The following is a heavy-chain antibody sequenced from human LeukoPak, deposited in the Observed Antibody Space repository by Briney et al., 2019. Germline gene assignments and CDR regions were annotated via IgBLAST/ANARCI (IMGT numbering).Heavy chain of an antibody. J-gene: IGHJ4*02. D-gene: IGHD6-13*01. CDR1: GGSISSSS. Sequence: ETLSLTCTVSGGSISSSSYYWGWIRQAPGKGLEWVSSISSSSSYIYYADAVKGRFAISRDNAKNSLYLQMNSLRADDTAVYCARGRRRLAAAGATPPAPYFDYWGQGTLVTVSS. CDR3: ARGRRRLAAAGATPPAPYFDY. V-gene: IGHV3-21*01. CDR2: ISSSSSYI.